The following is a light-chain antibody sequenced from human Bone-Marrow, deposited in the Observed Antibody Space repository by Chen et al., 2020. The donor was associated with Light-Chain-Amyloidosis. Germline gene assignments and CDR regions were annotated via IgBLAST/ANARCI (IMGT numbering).Light chain of an antibody. Sequence: SYELTQPPSVSVSPGQTARITCSGDDLPTKYAYWYQQKPGQAPVLVVHRDTERPSGISERFSGSSSGTTATLTISGVQADCEADYHCQSADSSATYDVIFGGGTKLTVL. J-gene: IGLJ2*01. CDR2: RDT. V-gene: IGLV3-25*03. CDR1: DLPTKY. CDR3: QSADSSATYDVI.